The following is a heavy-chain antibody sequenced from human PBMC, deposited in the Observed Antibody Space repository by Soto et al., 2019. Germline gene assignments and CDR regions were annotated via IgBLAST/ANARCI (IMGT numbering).Heavy chain of an antibody. J-gene: IGHJ4*02. V-gene: IGHV3-30-3*01. CDR3: ARPDYGSGSYPEY. CDR2: ISYDGSNK. Sequence: QVQLVESGGGVVQPGRSLRLSCAASGFTFSSYAMQWVRQAPGKGLEWVAVISYDGSNKDYADSVKGQFTISRDNSKNTLHLQMNSLRAEDTAVYYCARPDYGSGSYPEYWGQGTLVTVSS. D-gene: IGHD3-10*01. CDR1: GFTFSSYA.